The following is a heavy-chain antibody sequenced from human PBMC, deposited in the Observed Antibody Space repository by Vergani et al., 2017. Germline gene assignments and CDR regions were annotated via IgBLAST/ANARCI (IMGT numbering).Heavy chain of an antibody. D-gene: IGHD3-3*02. CDR2: ISYDGSNK. J-gene: IGHJ3*02. V-gene: IGHV3-30*18. CDR3: AKELIRHAAAFDI. CDR1: GFTFSSYG. Sequence: QVQLVESGGGVVQPGRSLRLSCAASGFTFSSYGTHWVRQAPGKGLEWVAVISYDGSNKYYADSVKGRFTISRDNSKNTLYLQMNSLRAEDTAVYYCAKELIRHAAAFDIWGQGTMVTVSS.